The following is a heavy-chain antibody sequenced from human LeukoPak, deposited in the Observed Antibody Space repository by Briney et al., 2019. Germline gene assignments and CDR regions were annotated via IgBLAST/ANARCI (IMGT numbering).Heavy chain of an antibody. Sequence: SETLSLTCAVSGDSITSSNWWSWVRQPPEKGLEWIGEIYHSGSTNYNPSLKSRVTISVDKSKNQFSLKVNSVTDADTAVYYCARANDYGDPLPRYMDVWGKGTTVTVSS. J-gene: IGHJ6*03. CDR1: GDSITSSNW. CDR2: IYHSGST. D-gene: IGHD4-17*01. CDR3: ARANDYGDPLPRYMDV. V-gene: IGHV4-4*02.